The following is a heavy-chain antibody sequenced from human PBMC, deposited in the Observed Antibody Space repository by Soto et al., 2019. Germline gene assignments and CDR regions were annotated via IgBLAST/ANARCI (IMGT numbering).Heavy chain of an antibody. CDR1: EFSFDDYA. V-gene: IGHV3-23*01. D-gene: IGHD6-19*01. Sequence: GGSLRLSCAASEFSFDDYAMSWVRQAPGKGLEWVSSITYTGVSTYYVDSVKGRFTISRDNSKDTLYLQMNSLRAEDTAVYYCARGRIAVAGTFGYWGQGTLVTVS. CDR3: ARGRIAVAGTFGY. J-gene: IGHJ4*02. CDR2: ITYTGVST.